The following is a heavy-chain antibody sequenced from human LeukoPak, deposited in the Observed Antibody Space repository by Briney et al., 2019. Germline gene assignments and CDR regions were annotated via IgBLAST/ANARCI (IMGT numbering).Heavy chain of an antibody. CDR2: INSDGSST. J-gene: IGHJ4*02. CDR1: GFTFSSYW. V-gene: IGHV3-74*01. Sequence: HTGGSLRLSCAASGFTFSSYWMHWVRQAPGKGLLCVSRINSDGSSTSYAESVKGRFTISRDNAKNTLYLQMNSLRAEDTAVYYCARGFRVGDFDYWGQGTLVTVSS. CDR3: ARGFRVGDFDY.